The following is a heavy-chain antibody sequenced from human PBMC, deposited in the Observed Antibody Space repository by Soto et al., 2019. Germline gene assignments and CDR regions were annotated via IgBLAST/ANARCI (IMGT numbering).Heavy chain of an antibody. CDR1: GESFSGYY. Sequence: PSETLSLTCAVSGESFSGYYWCWIRQPPGKGLEWIRESNHSGSTNYNPSLKSRITISVDTSKNQFSLKLSSVTAVDTAVYYGARGRFAAPLEVWGQGTMVTVSS. D-gene: IGHD2-15*01. CDR3: ARGRFAAPLEV. CDR2: SNHSGST. V-gene: IGHV4-34*01. J-gene: IGHJ3*01.